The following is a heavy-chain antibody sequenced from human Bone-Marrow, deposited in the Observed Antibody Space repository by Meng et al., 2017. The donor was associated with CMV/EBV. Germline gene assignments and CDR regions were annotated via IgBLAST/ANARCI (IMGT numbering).Heavy chain of an antibody. CDR1: AYFFTNSW. D-gene: IGHD3-16*01. V-gene: IGHV5-10-1*01. J-gene: IGHJ5*02. Sequence: SCKGSAYFFTNSWISWVRQMPGKGLEWMGRIDPSDSYTNYSPSFQGHVTVSADKSISTAYLQWSSLKASDTAIYYCAILRDNWFDPWGQGTLVTVSS. CDR3: AILRDNWFDP. CDR2: IDPSDSYT.